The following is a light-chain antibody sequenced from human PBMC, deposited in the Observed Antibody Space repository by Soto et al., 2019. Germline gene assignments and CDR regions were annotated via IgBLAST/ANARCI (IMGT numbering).Light chain of an antibody. CDR3: CSSAGTFTWV. CDR1: SSDFGAYNL. Sequence: QSALTQPRSVSGSAGQSVTISCTGTSSDFGAYNLVSWYQQYPGKAPKLMIYYISERPSGVPDRFSGSKSGNTASLTISGLQAEDEADYYCCSSAGTFTWVFGGGTKLTVL. CDR2: YIS. J-gene: IGLJ3*02. V-gene: IGLV2-11*01.